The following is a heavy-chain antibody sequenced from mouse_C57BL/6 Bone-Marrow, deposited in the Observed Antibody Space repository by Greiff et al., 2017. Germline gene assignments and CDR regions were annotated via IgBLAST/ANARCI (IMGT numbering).Heavy chain of an antibody. CDR2: IHPNSGST. Sequence: QVQLQQSGAELVKPGASVKLSCKASGYTFTSYWMHWVKQRPGQGLEWIGMIHPNSGSTNYNEKFKSKATLTVDKSSSTAYMQLSSPTSEDSAVYYCARCLCDYYAMDYWGQGTSVTVSS. V-gene: IGHV1-64*01. CDR3: ARCLCDYYAMDY. J-gene: IGHJ4*01. D-gene: IGHD6-5*01. CDR1: GYTFTSYW.